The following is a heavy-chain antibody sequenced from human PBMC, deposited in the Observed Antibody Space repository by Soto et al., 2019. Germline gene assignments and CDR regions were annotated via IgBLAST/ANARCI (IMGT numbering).Heavy chain of an antibody. Sequence: SVKVSCKASGYTFTSYGISWVRQAPGQGLEWMGWISAYNGNTNYAQKFQGRVTMTADTSTSTAYMELSSLRSEDTAVYYCARDNQYYDFWSGSIDPWGQGTLVTVSS. D-gene: IGHD3-3*01. V-gene: IGHV1-18*01. J-gene: IGHJ5*02. CDR3: ARDNQYYDFWSGSIDP. CDR1: GYTFTSYG. CDR2: ISAYNGNT.